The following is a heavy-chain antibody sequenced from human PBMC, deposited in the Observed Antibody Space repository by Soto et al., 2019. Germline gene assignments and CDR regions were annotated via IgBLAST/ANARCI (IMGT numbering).Heavy chain of an antibody. J-gene: IGHJ6*02. D-gene: IGHD4-17*01. CDR2: IIPIFGTA. CDR3: ASRTTVISYYYYGMDV. V-gene: IGHV1-69*13. Sequence: SVKVSCKASGGTFSSYAISWVRQAPGQGLEWMGGIIPIFGTANYAQKFQGRVTITADESTSTAYMELSSLRSEDTAVYYCASRTTVISYYYYGMDVWGQGTTGTVSS. CDR1: GGTFSSYA.